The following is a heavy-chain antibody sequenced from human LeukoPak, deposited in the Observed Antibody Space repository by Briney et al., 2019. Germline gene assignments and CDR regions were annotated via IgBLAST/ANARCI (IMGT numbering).Heavy chain of an antibody. CDR1: GFTFSSYW. J-gene: IGHJ6*02. CDR2: INHNGNVN. V-gene: IGHV3-7*03. Sequence: GSLRLSCAASGFTFSSYWMNWARQAPGKGLEWVASINHNGNVNYYVDSVRGRFTISRDNAKNSLYLQMSNLRAEDTAVYFCARGGGLDVWGQGATVTVSS. D-gene: IGHD3-16*01. CDR3: ARGGGLDV.